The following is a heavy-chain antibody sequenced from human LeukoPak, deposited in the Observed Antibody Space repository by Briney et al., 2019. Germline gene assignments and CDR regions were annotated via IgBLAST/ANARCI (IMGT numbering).Heavy chain of an antibody. CDR3: ARIGYSSSWLSDY. D-gene: IGHD6-13*01. Sequence: GGSLRLSCAASGFTFTNYAMSWVRQAPGKGLEWVSSINPSSGNTYYADSVKGRFTISGDNSKNTLYLQMNSLRAEDTAVYYCARIGYSSSWLSDYWGQGTLVTVSS. V-gene: IGHV3-23*01. CDR2: INPSSGNT. J-gene: IGHJ4*02. CDR1: GFTFTNYA.